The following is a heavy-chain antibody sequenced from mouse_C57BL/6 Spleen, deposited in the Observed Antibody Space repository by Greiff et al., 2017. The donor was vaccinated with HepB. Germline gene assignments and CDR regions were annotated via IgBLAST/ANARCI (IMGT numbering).Heavy chain of an antibody. CDR3: ARLIVATDYAMDY. D-gene: IGHD1-1*01. CDR2: ISSGGSYT. CDR1: GFTFSSYG. J-gene: IGHJ4*01. V-gene: IGHV5-6*01. Sequence: EVQGVESGGDLVKPGGSLKLSCAASGFTFSSYGMSWVRQTPDKRLEWVATISSGGSYTYYPDSVKGRFTISRDNAKNTLYLQMSSLKSEDTAMYYCARLIVATDYAMDYWGQGTSVTVSS.